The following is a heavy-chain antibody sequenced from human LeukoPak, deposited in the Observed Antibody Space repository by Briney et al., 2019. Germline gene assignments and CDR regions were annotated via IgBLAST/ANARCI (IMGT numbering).Heavy chain of an antibody. CDR3: AGQQPITIFNWFDP. CDR2: INHSGST. CDR1: GGSFSGYY. J-gene: IGHJ5*02. V-gene: IGHV4-34*01. D-gene: IGHD3-3*01. Sequence: SETLSLTCAVYGGSFSGYYWSWIRQPPGKGLEWIGEINHSGSTNYNPSLKSRVTISVDTSKNQFSLKLSSVTAADTAVYYCAGQQPITIFNWFDPWGQGTLVTVSS.